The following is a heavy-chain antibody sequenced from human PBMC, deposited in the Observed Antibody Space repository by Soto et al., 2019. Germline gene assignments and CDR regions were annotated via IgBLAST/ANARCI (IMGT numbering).Heavy chain of an antibody. D-gene: IGHD3-22*01. CDR2: IYYSGST. CDR1: GGSISSYY. V-gene: IGHV4-59*01. J-gene: IGHJ5*02. Sequence: SETLSLTCTVSGGSISSYYWSWIRQPPGKGLEWIGYIYYSGSTNYNPSLKSRVTMSVDTSKNQFSLKLSSVTAADTAVYYCARNRGEYYYDSSGYSYERSNWFDPWGQGTLVTVSS. CDR3: ARNRGEYYYDSSGYSYERSNWFDP.